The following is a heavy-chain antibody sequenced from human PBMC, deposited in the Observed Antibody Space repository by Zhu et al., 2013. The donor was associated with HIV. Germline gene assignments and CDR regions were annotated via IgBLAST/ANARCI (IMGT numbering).Heavy chain of an antibody. D-gene: IGHD3-16*01. CDR1: GYTFSSYA. J-gene: IGHJ6*02. CDR3: ARDEQIAFGASYPPPTWPS. V-gene: IGHV1-18*01. Sequence: QVQLVQSGAEVKKPGASVKVSCKASGYTFSSYAISWVRQAPGQGLEWMGWISAYNGNTYYTQKLQGRVTMTTDTSTSTAYMELRSLRSDDTAVYYCARDEQIAFGASYPPPTWPSWGQGTTIHRLL. CDR2: ISAYNGNT.